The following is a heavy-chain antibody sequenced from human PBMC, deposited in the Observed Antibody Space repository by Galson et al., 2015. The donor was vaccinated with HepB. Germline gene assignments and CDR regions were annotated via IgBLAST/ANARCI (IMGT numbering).Heavy chain of an antibody. J-gene: IGHJ4*02. D-gene: IGHD2-2*01. V-gene: IGHV6-1*01. Sequence: CAISGDSVSNNSAAWNWIRQSPSRGLEWLGRTYYRSKWYNDYAVSVKSRITINPDTSKNQFSLQLNSVTPEDTAVYYCARGGEGGYCSSTSCLYFDYWGQGTLVTVSS. CDR1: GDSVSNNSAA. CDR2: TYYRSKWYN. CDR3: ARGGEGGYCSSTSCLYFDY.